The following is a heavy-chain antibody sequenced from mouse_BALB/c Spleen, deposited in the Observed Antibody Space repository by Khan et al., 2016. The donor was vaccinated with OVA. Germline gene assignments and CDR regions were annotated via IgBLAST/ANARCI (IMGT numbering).Heavy chain of an antibody. Sequence: VQVVESGAELVKPGASVRLSCKASGYTFTNYYLYWVKQRPGHGLEWIGDINPSNGGTNFNEKFKNKVTLTVDKSSSTAYMQLSSLTSEDSAVYYCSRSGYGTFAYWGQGTLVTVSA. CDR1: GYTFTNYY. V-gene: IGHV1S81*02. J-gene: IGHJ3*01. D-gene: IGHD2-1*01. CDR3: SRSGYGTFAY. CDR2: INPSNGGT.